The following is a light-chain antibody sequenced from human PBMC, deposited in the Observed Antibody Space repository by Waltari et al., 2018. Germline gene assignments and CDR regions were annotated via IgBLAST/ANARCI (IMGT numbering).Light chain of an antibody. CDR1: SSDAGRYNL. Sequence: QSALTQPASVSGSPGQSITISCTGTSSDAGRYNLVSWYQQHPGKAPKLMIYEVSKRPSGVSNRFSGSKSGNTASLTISGLQAEDEADYYCCSYAGSSTPVVFGGGTKLTVL. CDR2: EVS. J-gene: IGLJ2*01. CDR3: CSYAGSSTPVV. V-gene: IGLV2-23*02.